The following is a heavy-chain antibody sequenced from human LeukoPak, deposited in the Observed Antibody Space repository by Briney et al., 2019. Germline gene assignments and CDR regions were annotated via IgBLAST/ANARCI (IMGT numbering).Heavy chain of an antibody. V-gene: IGHV4-30-2*01. CDR1: GGSISSGGYS. CDR3: AAYCSSTSCQGEDAFDI. J-gene: IGHJ3*02. D-gene: IGHD2-2*01. Sequence: PSETLSLTCAVSGGSISSGGYSWSWIRQPPGKGLEWIGYIYHSGSTYYNPSLKSRVTISVDRSKNQFSLKLSSVTAADTAVYYCAAYCSSTSCQGEDAFDIWGQGTMVTVSS. CDR2: IYHSGST.